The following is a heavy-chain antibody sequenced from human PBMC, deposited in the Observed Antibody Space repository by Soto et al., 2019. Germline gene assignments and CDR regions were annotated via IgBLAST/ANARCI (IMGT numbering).Heavy chain of an antibody. CDR1: GVSVSSNSAA. J-gene: IGHJ3*02. V-gene: IGHV6-1*01. CDR3: ARGYAFDI. CDR2: TYYRSNWSN. Sequence: SQTLSLTCAISGVSVSSNSAAWNWLRQSPSRGLEWLGRTYYRSNWSNDYALSVKGRITINPDTSKNQFSLQLNSLTPEDTAVYYCARGYAFDIWGQGTMVTVSS.